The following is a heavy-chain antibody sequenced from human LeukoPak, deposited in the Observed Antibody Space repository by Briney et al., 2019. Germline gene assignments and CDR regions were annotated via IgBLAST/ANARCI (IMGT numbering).Heavy chain of an antibody. CDR3: ARGTGTLDY. J-gene: IGHJ4*02. CDR2: IYYSGST. CDR1: GYSISSGYY. V-gene: IGHV4-61*01. Sequence: PSETLSLTCTVSGYSISSGYYWGWIRQPPGKGLEWIGYIYYSGSTNYNPSPKSRVTISVDTSKNQFSLKLSSVTAADTAVYYCARGTGTLDYWGQGTLVTVSS. D-gene: IGHD6-13*01.